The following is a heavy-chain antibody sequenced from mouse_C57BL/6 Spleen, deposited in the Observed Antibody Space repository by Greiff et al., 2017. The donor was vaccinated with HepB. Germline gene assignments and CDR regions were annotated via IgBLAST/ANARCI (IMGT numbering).Heavy chain of an antibody. J-gene: IGHJ1*03. CDR2: IYPGDGAT. D-gene: IGHD1-1*02. CDR1: GYAFSSSW. CDR3: ARGGYGAYWYFDV. Sequence: VQLQQSGPELVKPGASVKISCKASGYAFSSSWMNWVKQRPGKGLEWIGRIYPGDGATKYNGKFKGKATLTADKSSSTSYMQLSSLTSEDSAVYFCARGGYGAYWYFDVWGTGTTVTVSS. V-gene: IGHV1-82*01.